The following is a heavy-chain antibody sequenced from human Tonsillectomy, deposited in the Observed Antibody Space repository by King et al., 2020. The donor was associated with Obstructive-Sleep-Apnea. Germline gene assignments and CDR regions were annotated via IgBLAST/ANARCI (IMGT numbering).Heavy chain of an antibody. CDR3: TRHDASEIYYYGMDV. D-gene: IGHD2-2*01. Sequence: QLVQSGAELKKPGASLRISCKGSGYSFSSYWITWVRQLPGKGLEWMGSIDPSDSYTNYSPSFQGHVTISADKSITTAYLQWSSLKASDTAMYYCTRHDASEIYYYGMDVWGQGTTVTVSS. J-gene: IGHJ6*02. CDR2: IDPSDSYT. V-gene: IGHV5-10-1*01. CDR1: GYSFSSYW.